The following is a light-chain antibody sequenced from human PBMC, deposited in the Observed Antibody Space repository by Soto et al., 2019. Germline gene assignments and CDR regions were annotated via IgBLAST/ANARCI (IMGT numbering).Light chain of an antibody. CDR1: QSLLYDSNNKNY. J-gene: IGKJ5*01. CDR3: QKYYSTPIT. V-gene: IGKV4-1*01. CDR2: WAS. Sequence: DIVMTQSPDSLAVSLGERATINCKSSQSLLYDSNNKNYLAWFQQKPGQPPKLLIYWASTRESGVPDRFSGSGSDTDFTLTISSLQAEDVAVYYCQKYYSTPITFGQGTRLEIK.